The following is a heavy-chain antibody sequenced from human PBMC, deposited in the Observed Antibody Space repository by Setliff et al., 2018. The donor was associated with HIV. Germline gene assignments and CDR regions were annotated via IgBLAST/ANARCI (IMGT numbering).Heavy chain of an antibody. CDR3: VTSEPYNSSPFH. CDR1: GYIFSSYG. Sequence: GASVKVSCKASGYIFSSYGITWVRQAPGQGLEWMGWISAYSGNTNYAQKLQGRVTMPTDTSTNTASMELRRLRSNDTAVYYCVTSEPYNSSPFHWGQGTLVTVSS. V-gene: IGHV1-18*01. J-gene: IGHJ4*02. CDR2: ISAYSGNT. D-gene: IGHD6-13*01.